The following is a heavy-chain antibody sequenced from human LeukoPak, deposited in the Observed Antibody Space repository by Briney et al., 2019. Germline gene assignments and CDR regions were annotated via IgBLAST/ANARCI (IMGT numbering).Heavy chain of an antibody. CDR3: ARDGTPYYYDSSGYFNWFDP. Sequence: ASVKVSFKASGYTFSGHYMHWVRQAPGQGLEWMGWINPNSGGTNYAQKFQGRVTMTRDTSISTAYMELSRLRSDDTAVYYCARDGTPYYYDSSGYFNWFDPWGQGTLVTVSS. CDR2: INPNSGGT. J-gene: IGHJ5*02. CDR1: GYTFSGHY. V-gene: IGHV1-2*02. D-gene: IGHD3-22*01.